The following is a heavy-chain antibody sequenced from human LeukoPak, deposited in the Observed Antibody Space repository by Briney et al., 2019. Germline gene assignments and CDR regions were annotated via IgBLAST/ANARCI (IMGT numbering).Heavy chain of an antibody. CDR3: AKDLASKIYDSSGVDY. D-gene: IGHD3-22*01. CDR2: IKQDGSEK. V-gene: IGHV3-7*01. CDR1: GFTFSSYW. J-gene: IGHJ4*02. Sequence: GGSLRLSCAASGFTFSSYWMSWVRQAPGKGLEWVANIKQDGSEKYYVDSVKGRFTISRDNAKNSLYLQMNSLRDEDTAVYYCAKDLASKIYDSSGVDYWGQGTLVTVSS.